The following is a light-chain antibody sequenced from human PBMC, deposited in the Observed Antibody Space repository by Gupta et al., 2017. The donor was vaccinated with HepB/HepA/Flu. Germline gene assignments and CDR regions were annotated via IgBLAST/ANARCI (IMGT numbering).Light chain of an antibody. Sequence: QSALTQPRSVSGSPGQSVTISCTGTSSDVGDYDYVSWYQQRPGKAPKLIIYNVSQRPSGVPDRFSGSKSGNTASLTISGRPAEDEADYYCCSYAGDYTYVFGTGTKVTVL. CDR1: SSDVGDYDY. J-gene: IGLJ1*01. V-gene: IGLV2-11*01. CDR2: NVS. CDR3: CSYAGDYTYV.